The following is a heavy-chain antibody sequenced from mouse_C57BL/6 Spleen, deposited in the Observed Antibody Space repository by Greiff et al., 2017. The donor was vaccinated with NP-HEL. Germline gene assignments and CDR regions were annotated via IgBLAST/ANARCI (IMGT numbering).Heavy chain of an antibody. D-gene: IGHD1-1*01. CDR1: GYTFTSYW. J-gene: IGHJ1*03. CDR3: ARKGSYYRYFDV. Sequence: QVQLQQPGAELVKPGASVKLSCKASGYTFTSYWMPWVKQRPGQGLEWIGKIDPSDSYTNYTQKFKGKATLTVDTSSSTAYMQLSSLTSEDAAVYYCARKGSYYRYFDVWGTGTTVTVSS. V-gene: IGHV1-50*01. CDR2: IDPSDSYT.